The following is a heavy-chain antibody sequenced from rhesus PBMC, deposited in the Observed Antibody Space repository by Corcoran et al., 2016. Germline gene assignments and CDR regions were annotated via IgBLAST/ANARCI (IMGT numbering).Heavy chain of an antibody. Sequence: QLQLQESGPGLVKPSDTLSLTCAVSGYSISSGYGWSWIRQPPGKGLAWIGYISNSRNTRYNPSLKSRVTISRDTSKNQFSLRLKSVTAADTAVYYCARDRPNTVTTYYAFDFWGRGLRVTVSS. V-gene: IGHV4-122*02. J-gene: IGHJ3*01. CDR1: GYSISSGYG. D-gene: IGHD4-23*01. CDR3: ARDRPNTVTTYYAFDF. CDR2: ISNSRNT.